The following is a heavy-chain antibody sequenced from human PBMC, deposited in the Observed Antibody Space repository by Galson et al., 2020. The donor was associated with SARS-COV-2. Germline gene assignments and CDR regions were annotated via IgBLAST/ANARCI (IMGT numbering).Heavy chain of an antibody. CDR3: ARDRGDFVPVRDV. J-gene: IGHJ6*02. Sequence: SETLSLTCTVSGGSISSHYWSWIRQPAGKGLEWIGRISPSGSSNYNPSLTSRVTLSVDTSKNQFSLRLRSVTAADTAVYYCARDRGDFVPVRDVWGQGTTVTVSS. V-gene: IGHV4-4*07. D-gene: IGHD3-3*01. CDR2: ISPSGSS. CDR1: GGSISSHY.